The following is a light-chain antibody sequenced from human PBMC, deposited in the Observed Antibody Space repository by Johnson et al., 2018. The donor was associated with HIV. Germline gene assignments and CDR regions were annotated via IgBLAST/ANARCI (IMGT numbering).Light chain of an antibody. Sequence: QSVLTQPPSASGTPGQRVTISCSGTSSNIGSNTVNWYQQFPGTAPKLLIYRNNQRPSGVPDRFSGSKSGTSASLAIRGLQAEDEAEYYCAAWDDSLNGFYVFGSGTKVTVL. CDR3: AAWDDSLNGFYV. J-gene: IGLJ1*01. CDR1: SSNIGSNT. V-gene: IGLV1-44*01. CDR2: RNN.